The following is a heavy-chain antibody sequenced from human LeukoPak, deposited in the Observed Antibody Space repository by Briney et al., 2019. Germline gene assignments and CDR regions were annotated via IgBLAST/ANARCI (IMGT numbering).Heavy chain of an antibody. D-gene: IGHD3-10*01. CDR3: ASLGSGSSPIIDFDY. CDR2: IDPSGGGT. CDR1: GYTFTNYY. Sequence: GASVKVSCKASGYTFTNYYMHWVRQAPGQGLEWMGIIDPSGGGTSYAQKFQGRVTMTRDTSTRTVYMELSSLRPEDTAVYYCASLGSGSSPIIDFDYWGQGTLVTVSS. V-gene: IGHV1-46*01. J-gene: IGHJ4*02.